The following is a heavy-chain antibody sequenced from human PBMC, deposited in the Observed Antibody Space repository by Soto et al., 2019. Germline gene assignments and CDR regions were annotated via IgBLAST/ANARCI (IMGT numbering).Heavy chain of an antibody. CDR3: ARHGGYSYGYAAFDI. V-gene: IGHV4-39*01. Sequence: QLQLQESGPGLVKPSETLSLTCTVSGGSISSSSYYWGWIRQPPGKGLEWIGSVYYRGSTYYNPSRKSLVTISVDTSKNQFSLKLSSVTAADTAVYYCARHGGYSYGYAAFDIWGQGTMVTVSS. CDR2: VYYRGST. J-gene: IGHJ3*02. D-gene: IGHD5-18*01. CDR1: GGSISSSSYY.